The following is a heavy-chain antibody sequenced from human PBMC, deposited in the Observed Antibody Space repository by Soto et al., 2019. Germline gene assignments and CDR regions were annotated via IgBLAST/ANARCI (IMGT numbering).Heavy chain of an antibody. D-gene: IGHD3-3*01. V-gene: IGHV2-5*02. CDR3: AHRIGAIFGGPGVYFDY. CDR1: GFSLSTSGVG. Sequence: SGPTLVNPTQTLTLTCTFSGFSLSTSGVGVGWIRQPPGKALEWPALIYWDDDKRYSPSLKSRLTITKDTSKNQVVLTMTNMDPVDTATYYCAHRIGAIFGGPGVYFDYWGQGTLVTVSS. J-gene: IGHJ4*02. CDR2: IYWDDDK.